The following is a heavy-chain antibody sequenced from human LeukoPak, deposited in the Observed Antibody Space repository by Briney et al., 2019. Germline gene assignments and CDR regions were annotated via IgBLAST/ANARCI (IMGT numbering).Heavy chain of an antibody. D-gene: IGHD6-6*01. CDR2: ISSSSSFI. CDR1: GFTFSRDS. Sequence: PGGSLRLSCAASGFTFSRDSMNWVRQAPGKGLEWVSSISSSSSFIYYADSVKGRFTISRDNAKNSLYLQMNSLRAVDTAVYYCAREGSSHNDYWGQGTLVTVSS. CDR3: AREGSSHNDY. V-gene: IGHV3-21*01. J-gene: IGHJ4*02.